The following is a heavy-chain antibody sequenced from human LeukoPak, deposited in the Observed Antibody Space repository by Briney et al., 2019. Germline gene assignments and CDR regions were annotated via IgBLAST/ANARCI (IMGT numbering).Heavy chain of an antibody. CDR2: ISSSSSYI. V-gene: IGHV3-21*01. CDR1: GFTFSSYS. J-gene: IGHJ4*02. CDR3: AKDTRYCSSTSCYLLDY. D-gene: IGHD2-2*01. Sequence: GGSLRLSCAASGFTFSSYSMNWVRQAPGKGLEWVSSISSSSSYIYYADSVKGRFTISRDNAKNSLYLQMNSLRAEDAAVYYCAKDTRYCSSTSCYLLDYWGQGTLVTVSS.